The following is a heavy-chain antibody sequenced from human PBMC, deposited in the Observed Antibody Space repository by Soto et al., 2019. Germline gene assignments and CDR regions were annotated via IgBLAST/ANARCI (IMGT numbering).Heavy chain of an antibody. CDR3: ARDRYSSSWPSYNWFDP. J-gene: IGHJ5*02. V-gene: IGHV1-18*01. CDR2: ISAYNGNT. D-gene: IGHD6-13*01. CDR1: GYTFTSYG. Sequence: ASVKVSCKASGYTFTSYGISWVRQAPGQGLEWMGWISAYNGNTNYAQKLQGRVTMTTDTSTSTAYMELRSLRSDDTAVYYCARDRYSSSWPSYNWFDPWGQGTLVTVSS.